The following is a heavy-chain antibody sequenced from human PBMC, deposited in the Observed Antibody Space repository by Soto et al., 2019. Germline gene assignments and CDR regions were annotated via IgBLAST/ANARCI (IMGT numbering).Heavy chain of an antibody. CDR2: IYYSGSS. J-gene: IGHJ4*02. Sequence: QLQLQESGPGLVKPSETLSLTCNVSGVSIISTSYYWGWVRQPPGKGLEYIGYIYYSGSSYYNPSLKSRVPISVDTSKRQVSLRLRSVTAADTAVYYCARHQGWYADYWGQGTLVTFSS. CDR3: ARHQGWYADY. CDR1: GVSIISTSYY. D-gene: IGHD2-15*01. V-gene: IGHV4-39*01.